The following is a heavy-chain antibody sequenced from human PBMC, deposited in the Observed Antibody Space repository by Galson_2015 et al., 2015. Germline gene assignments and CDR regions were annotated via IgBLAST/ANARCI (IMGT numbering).Heavy chain of an antibody. CDR3: ARRRAEGMTTAFNDAFDI. V-gene: IGHV3-23*01. CDR1: GFTFSSYA. J-gene: IGHJ3*02. D-gene: IGHD4-17*01. CDR2: ITGSGGST. Sequence: SLRLSCAVSGFTFSSYAMNWVRQAPGRGLEWVSSITGSGGSTYYANSVKGRFTISRDNPKKTLYLQMNSLRAEDAAVYYCARRRAEGMTTAFNDAFDIWGQGTMVTVSS.